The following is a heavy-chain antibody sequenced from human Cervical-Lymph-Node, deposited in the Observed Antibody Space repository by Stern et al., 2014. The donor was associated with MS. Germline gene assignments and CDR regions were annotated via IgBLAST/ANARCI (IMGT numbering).Heavy chain of an antibody. CDR2: ISSDGSNR. CDR3: AREQLGLFAYYGLDI. CDR1: GFTFRMYA. J-gene: IGHJ6*02. Sequence: QVQLGQSGGGVVQPGRSLRLSCTGSGFTFRMYAIHWVRQAPGKGLEWVAVISSDGSNRYYADSVQGRFTISRDNSKNTVFLQMNSLRADDTAMFYCAREQLGLFAYYGLDIWGQGTTVTVSS. V-gene: IGHV3-30*04. D-gene: IGHD6-6*01.